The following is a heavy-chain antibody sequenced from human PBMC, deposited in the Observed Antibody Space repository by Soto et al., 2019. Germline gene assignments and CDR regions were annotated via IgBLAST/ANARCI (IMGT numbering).Heavy chain of an antibody. J-gene: IGHJ3*02. V-gene: IGHV4-4*02. CDR2: IYHSGST. D-gene: IGHD3-16*02. CDR3: ARIIDDYVWGSYRSEGAFDI. Sequence: QVQLQESGPGLVKPSGTLSLTCAVSGGSISSSNWWSWVRQPPGKGLEWIGEIYHSGSTNYNPSLKSRVTISVDKSKNQFSLKLSSVTAADTAVYYCARIIDDYVWGSYRSEGAFDIWGQGTMVTVSS. CDR1: GGSISSSNW.